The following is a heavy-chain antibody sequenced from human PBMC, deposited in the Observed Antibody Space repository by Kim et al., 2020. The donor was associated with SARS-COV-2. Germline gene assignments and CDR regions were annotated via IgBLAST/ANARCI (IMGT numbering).Heavy chain of an antibody. Sequence: GGSLRLSCAASGFTFNTYGKHWVRQAPGKGLEWVAVISYDGSNKYYADSVKGRLTISRDNSKNTLYLQMNSLRIEDTAVYYCAKSFSGSYFGYDYWGQGTLVTVSS. D-gene: IGHD1-26*01. V-gene: IGHV3-30*18. CDR3: AKSFSGSYFGYDY. CDR1: GFTFNTYG. J-gene: IGHJ4*02. CDR2: ISYDGSNK.